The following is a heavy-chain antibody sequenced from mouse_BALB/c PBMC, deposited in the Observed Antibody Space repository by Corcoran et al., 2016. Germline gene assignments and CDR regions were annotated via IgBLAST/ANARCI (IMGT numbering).Heavy chain of an antibody. CDR3: VCGGYCGRSTDY. V-gene: IGHV14-3*02. D-gene: IGHD1-1*01. CDR1: GFNIKDTY. Sequence: EVQLQQSGAELVKPGASVKLSCTASGFNIKDTYMHWVKQRPEQGPEWIGRIDPANGNTKYDPKFQGKATITADTSSNTAYLQLSSLTSEDTAVDYGVCGGYCGRSTDYWGQGTTVTVSS. J-gene: IGHJ2*01. CDR2: IDPANGNT.